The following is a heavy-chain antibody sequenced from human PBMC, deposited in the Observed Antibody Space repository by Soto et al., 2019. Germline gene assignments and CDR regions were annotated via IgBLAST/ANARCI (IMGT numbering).Heavy chain of an antibody. V-gene: IGHV1-24*01. CDR3: ATDILRSYSSGWSSC. Sequence: GASGKVSCKVSGYTLTELFMHWVRQAPGKGLEWMGGFDPEDGETIYAQKFQGRVTMTEDTSTDTAYMELSSLRSEDTAVYYCATDILRSYSSGWSSCWGQGTTVTVSS. J-gene: IGHJ6*02. CDR1: GYTLTELF. CDR2: FDPEDGET. D-gene: IGHD6-19*01.